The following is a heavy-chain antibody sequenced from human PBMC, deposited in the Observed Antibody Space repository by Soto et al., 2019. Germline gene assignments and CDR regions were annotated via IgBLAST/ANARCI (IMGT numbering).Heavy chain of an antibody. D-gene: IGHD5-18*01. CDR2: MNPNSGNT. CDR3: ARTMDTVRGLGGHYFDY. Sequence: ASVKVSCKASGYTFTSYDINWVRQATGQGLEWMGWMNPNSGNTGYAQKLQGRVTMTTDTSTSTAYMELRSLRSDDTAVYYCARTMDTVRGLGGHYFDYWGQGTLVTVSS. CDR1: GYTFTSYD. V-gene: IGHV1-8*01. J-gene: IGHJ4*02.